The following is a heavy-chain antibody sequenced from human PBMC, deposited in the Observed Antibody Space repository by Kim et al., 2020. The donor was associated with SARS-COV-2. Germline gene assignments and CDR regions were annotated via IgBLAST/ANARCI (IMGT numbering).Heavy chain of an antibody. J-gene: IGHJ2*01. D-gene: IGHD3-22*01. CDR2: IYHTGST. CDR1: GDSISSGDYY. CDR3: DRFSSGSYYGSSGHNYVAVYWYFDL. Sequence: SETLSLTCAVSGDSISSGDYYWSWLRQPPGKGLEWSGYIYHTGSTFYNPSLESRATISVDTSENQVSLELPSVTAADTAVYFCDRFSSGSYYGSSGHNYVAVYWYFDLWRRGTLVVLSS. V-gene: IGHV4-30-4*08.